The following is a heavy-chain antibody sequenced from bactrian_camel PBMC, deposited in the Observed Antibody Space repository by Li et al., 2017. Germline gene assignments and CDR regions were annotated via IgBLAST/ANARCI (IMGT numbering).Heavy chain of an antibody. J-gene: IGHJ4*01. CDR3: AIPVMYGDSCRGADGAKY. CDR1: GITGSTC. V-gene: IGHV3S31*01. D-gene: IGHD6*01. Sequence: DVQLVESGGGSVQAGGSLRLSCAASGITGSTCLGWFRQAPGQEREGVATIYIAFRPDDQRTYYADPVKGRFTVSRDTVENTWYLQMDNLKPEDTAMYYCAIPVMYGDSCRGADGAKYWGQGTQVTVS. CDR2: IYIAFRPDDQRT.